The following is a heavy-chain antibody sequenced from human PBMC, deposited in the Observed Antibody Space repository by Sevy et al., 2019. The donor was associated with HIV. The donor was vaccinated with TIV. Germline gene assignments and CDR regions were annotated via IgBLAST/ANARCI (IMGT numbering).Heavy chain of an antibody. J-gene: IGHJ4*02. D-gene: IGHD1-26*01. CDR2: ISSNGDNG. Sequence: SLRLSCAASGFTFRTYAFHWVRHAPGRGLECSGLISSNGDNGLYATSVRGRFTISRDNSMNILYLQMTSLTPDDTAVYYCARGPEWELTSFLSHWGQGTLVTVSS. V-gene: IGHV3-30-3*01. CDR1: GFTFRTYA. CDR3: ARGPEWELTSFLSH.